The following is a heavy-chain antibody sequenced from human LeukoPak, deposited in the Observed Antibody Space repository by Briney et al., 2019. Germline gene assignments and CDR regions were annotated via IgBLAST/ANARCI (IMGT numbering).Heavy chain of an antibody. D-gene: IGHD2-2*01. Sequence: PGGSLRLSCAASGFTFSSYSMNWVRQAPGKRLEWVSAISGDSRYIYYADSVRGRFTISRDNAENSLYLQMNSLRVEDTAVYYCARAPTVLVGYCSSSSCQADYWGQGTLVTVSS. CDR3: ARAPTVLVGYCSSSSCQADY. CDR1: GFTFSSYS. J-gene: IGHJ4*02. V-gene: IGHV3-21*01. CDR2: ISGDSRYI.